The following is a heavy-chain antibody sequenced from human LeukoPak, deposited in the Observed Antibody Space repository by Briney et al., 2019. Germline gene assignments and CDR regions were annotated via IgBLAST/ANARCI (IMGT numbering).Heavy chain of an antibody. D-gene: IGHD2-21*01. V-gene: IGHV4-4*07. J-gene: IGHJ6*03. CDR1: GGSISSYY. Sequence: SETLSLTCTASGGSISSYYWSWIRQPAGKGLEWIGRIYTSGSTNYNPSLKSRVTMSVDTSKNQFSLKLSSVTAADTAVYYCARLGLWSLGYYYYMDVWGKGTTVTVSS. CDR2: IYTSGST. CDR3: ARLGLWSLGYYYYMDV.